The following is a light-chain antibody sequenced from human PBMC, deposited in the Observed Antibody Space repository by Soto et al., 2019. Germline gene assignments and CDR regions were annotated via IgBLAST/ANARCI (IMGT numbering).Light chain of an antibody. Sequence: LTQPASVSGNPGQSITISCTGSNSDVGIYDFVSWYQHHPGRAPKLIVSEVSHRPSGVSNRFSGSKSGNTASLTISGLQSEDEADYYCISYTSDDVRYVFGTGTKVTVL. V-gene: IGLV2-14*01. CDR3: ISYTSDDVRYV. CDR2: EVS. J-gene: IGLJ1*01. CDR1: NSDVGIYDF.